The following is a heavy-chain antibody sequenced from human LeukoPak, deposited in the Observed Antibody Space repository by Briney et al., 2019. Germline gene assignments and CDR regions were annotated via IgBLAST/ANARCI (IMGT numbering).Heavy chain of an antibody. V-gene: IGHV3-74*01. CDR3: ARDRSSSWDYYYGMDV. CDR2: INSDGSST. J-gene: IGHJ6*02. Sequence: GGSLRLSCVTSGFTFSSYWMHWVRQGPGKGPVWVSRINSDGSSTTYADSVRGRFTISRDNAKSTLYLQMNSLRAEDTAVYYCARDRSSSWDYYYGMDVWGQGTTVTVSS. CDR1: GFTFSSYW. D-gene: IGHD6-13*01.